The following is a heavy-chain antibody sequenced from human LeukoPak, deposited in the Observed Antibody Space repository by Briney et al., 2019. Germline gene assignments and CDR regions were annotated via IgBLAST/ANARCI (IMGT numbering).Heavy chain of an antibody. CDR2: ISSTGGTT. CDR1: GFTFNNYI. Sequence: GGSLRLSCAASGFTFNNYIMNCVRQAPGKGLEWVSSISSTGGTTYYADSVKGRFTISRDNSKNTLYLQMNSLRAEDTAIYYCAKNGDRGAYCTGGTCYPYFYYYRDVWGKGTTVTI. V-gene: IGHV3-23*01. CDR3: AKNGDRGAYCTGGTCYPYFYYYRDV. D-gene: IGHD2-15*01. J-gene: IGHJ6*03.